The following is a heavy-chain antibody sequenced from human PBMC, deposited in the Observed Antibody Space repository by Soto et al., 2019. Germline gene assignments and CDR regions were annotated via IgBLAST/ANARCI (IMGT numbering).Heavy chain of an antibody. J-gene: IGHJ4*02. V-gene: IGHV1-18*01. CDR1: GYAFTTYG. Sequence: QVHLVQSGAEVKKPGASVKVSCKGSGYAFTTYGITWVRQAPGQGLEWMGWISAHNGNTNYAQKLQGRVTVTRDTSTSTAYMVLRRLRSDDTAVYYCARGRYGDYWGQGAMVTVSS. D-gene: IGHD1-1*01. CDR2: ISAHNGNT. CDR3: ARGRYGDY.